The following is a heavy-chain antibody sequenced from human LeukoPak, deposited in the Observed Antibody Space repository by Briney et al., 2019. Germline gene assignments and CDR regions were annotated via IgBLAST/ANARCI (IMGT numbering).Heavy chain of an antibody. CDR3: ARDNYGFDY. D-gene: IGHD3-10*01. V-gene: IGHV3-30*04. Sequence: PGGSLRLSCAASGFNFRNYAMHWGRQAPGKGLEWVAFISYDGINKYYADSVKSRFSISRDNSKNTLYLQMNSLRAEHTAVYYCARDNYGFDYWGQGTLVTVSS. CDR1: GFNFRNYA. CDR2: ISYDGINK. J-gene: IGHJ4*02.